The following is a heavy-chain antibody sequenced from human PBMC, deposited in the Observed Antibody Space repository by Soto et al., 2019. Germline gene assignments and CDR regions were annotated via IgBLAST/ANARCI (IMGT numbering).Heavy chain of an antibody. CDR3: AREVSYSGSYYGFDY. D-gene: IGHD1-26*01. Sequence: PSETLSLTCTVSGGSISSYYWSWIRQPPGKGLEWIGYIYYSGSTNYNPSLKSRVTISVDTSKNQFSLKLSSVTAADTAVYYCAREVSYSGSYYGFDYWGQGPLVTVS. CDR1: GGSISSYY. J-gene: IGHJ4*02. V-gene: IGHV4-59*01. CDR2: IYYSGST.